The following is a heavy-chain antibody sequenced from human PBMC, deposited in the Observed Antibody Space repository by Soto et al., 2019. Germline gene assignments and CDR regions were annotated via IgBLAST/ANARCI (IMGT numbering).Heavy chain of an antibody. D-gene: IGHD1-26*01. J-gene: IGHJ4*02. Sequence: SETLSLTCAVSGASIRSNNRWSWVRQPPGKGLEWIGEIFHSGSTNYNPSLKTRLTISVGESKNQLSLKLSSVTAADTAVYYCARVYSGSYSDSWGRGTLVTVSS. CDR2: IFHSGST. CDR3: ARVYSGSYSDS. V-gene: IGHV4-4*02. CDR1: GASIRSNNR.